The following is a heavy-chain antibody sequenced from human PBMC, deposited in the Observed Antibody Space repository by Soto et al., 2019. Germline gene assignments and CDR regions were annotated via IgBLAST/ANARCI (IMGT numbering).Heavy chain of an antibody. V-gene: IGHV3-53*01. Sequence: GGSLRLSCAVSGLDVSGNYMTWVRQAPGKGLEWVSVIYSGGSTYYADSVKGRFTISRDTTKNTLYLEMNSLRAEDTAVYYCARAGGCDGVDCNNLFDPWGQGTLVTVSS. D-gene: IGHD2-21*01. CDR1: GLDVSGNY. CDR3: ARAGGCDGVDCNNLFDP. CDR2: IYSGGST. J-gene: IGHJ5*02.